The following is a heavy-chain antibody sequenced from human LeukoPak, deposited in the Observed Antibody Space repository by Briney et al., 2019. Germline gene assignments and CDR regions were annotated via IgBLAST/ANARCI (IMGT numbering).Heavy chain of an antibody. CDR1: GFTLSDYS. Sequence: GGSLRLSCAASGFTLSDYSVNWVRQAPGKGLEWVSSISPTSSDIYYAASLKGRFTISRDNDKNSLYLHMNSLRGEDTAVYYCARVDPRVIWFGESVPDYWGRGTLVTVSS. J-gene: IGHJ4*02. V-gene: IGHV3-21*04. D-gene: IGHD3-10*01. CDR3: ARVDPRVIWFGESVPDY. CDR2: ISPTSSDI.